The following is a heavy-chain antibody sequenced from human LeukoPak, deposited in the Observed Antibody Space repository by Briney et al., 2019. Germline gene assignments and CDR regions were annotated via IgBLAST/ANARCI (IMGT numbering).Heavy chain of an antibody. V-gene: IGHV4-59*01. CDR2: IYYSGST. CDR1: GGSISSYY. D-gene: IGHD1-26*01. CDR3: ARGGWELLGRRPLDY. Sequence: SETLSLTCTVSGGSISSYYWSWIRQPPGKGLEWIGYIYYSGSTNYNPSLKSRVTISVDTSKNQFSLKLSSVTAADTAVYYCARGGWELLGRRPLDYWGQGTLVTVSS. J-gene: IGHJ4*02.